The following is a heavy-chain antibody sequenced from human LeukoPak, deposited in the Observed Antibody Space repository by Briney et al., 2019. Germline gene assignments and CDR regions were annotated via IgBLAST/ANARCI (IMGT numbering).Heavy chain of an antibody. D-gene: IGHD5-12*01. J-gene: IGHJ6*03. V-gene: IGHV1-8*03. CDR3: ARVPLPSGWLRLPNYYYYMDV. Sequence: ASVKVSCKASGYTFTSFDINWVRQATGQGPEWMGWMNPSSGDTGYAQKFQGRVTFTRDTSTNTAYMELSSLTSEDTAVYYCARVPLPSGWLRLPNYYYYMDVWGKGTTVTVSS. CDR2: MNPSSGDT. CDR1: GYTFTSFD.